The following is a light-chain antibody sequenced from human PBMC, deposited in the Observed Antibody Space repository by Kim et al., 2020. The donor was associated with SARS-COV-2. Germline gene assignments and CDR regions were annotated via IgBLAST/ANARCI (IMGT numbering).Light chain of an antibody. V-gene: IGKV1-39*01. CDR2: SAS. Sequence: SVVDRGTIACRARHSIVTYLNWYQHQPREAPTLLLYSASSLLSGVPSRFSGSGSATNFTLTIISLQPEDFSTYYCQQSPTAPLLTFGGGTKVDIK. CDR1: HSIVTY. J-gene: IGKJ4*01. CDR3: QQSPTAPLLT.